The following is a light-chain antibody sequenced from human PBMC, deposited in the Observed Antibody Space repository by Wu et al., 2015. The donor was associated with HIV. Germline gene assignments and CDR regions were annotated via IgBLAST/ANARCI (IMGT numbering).Light chain of an antibody. J-gene: IGKJ1*01. CDR2: ATS. Sequence: EIVLTQSPGTLSLSPGERATLSCRASQSVSSSYLDWYQQKPGQSPRLLIYATSSRATGIPDRFSGSGSGTDFTLTISRLEPEDFAVYYCQQYGSSPRTFGQGTKVETK. V-gene: IGKV3-20*01. CDR1: QSVSSSY. CDR3: QQYGSSPRT.